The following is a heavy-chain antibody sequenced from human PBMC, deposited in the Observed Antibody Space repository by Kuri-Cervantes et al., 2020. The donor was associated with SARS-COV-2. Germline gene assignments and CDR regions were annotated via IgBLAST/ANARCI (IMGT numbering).Heavy chain of an antibody. Sequence: ETLSLTCAASGFTFSSYDMHWVRQATGKGLEWVSAIGTAGDPYYPGSVKGRFTISRDNSQNTLYLQMKSLTSEDTATYYCAKDRVGVHDFWGQGTLVTVSS. CDR2: IGTAGDP. CDR1: GFTFSSYD. D-gene: IGHD2-21*01. V-gene: IGHV3-13*05. J-gene: IGHJ4*02. CDR3: AKDRVGVHDF.